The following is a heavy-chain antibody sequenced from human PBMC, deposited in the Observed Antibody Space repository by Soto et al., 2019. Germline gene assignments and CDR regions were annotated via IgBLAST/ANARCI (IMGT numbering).Heavy chain of an antibody. V-gene: IGHV1-2*02. Sequence: GXSVKVSCKASGYTFTAYYIHWVRQAPGQGLEWMGWIHPNTGGTHYAQKFQGRFTMTRDRSIRTVYMELSTLTSDDTAVYYCARDTIDYWGQGTLVTVSS. J-gene: IGHJ4*02. CDR1: GYTFTAYY. CDR3: ARDTIDY. CDR2: IHPNTGGT.